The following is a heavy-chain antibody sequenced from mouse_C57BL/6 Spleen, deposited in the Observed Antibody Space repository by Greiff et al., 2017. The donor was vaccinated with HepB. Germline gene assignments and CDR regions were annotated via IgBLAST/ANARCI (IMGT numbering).Heavy chain of an antibody. Sequence: DVMLVESGGGLVQPGGSLSLSCAASGFTFTDYYMSWVRQPPGKALEWLGFIRNKANGYTTEYSSSVKGRFTISRDNSQSIIYLQMNALRAEDSATCDCARYTVEHIDVWGTGTTVTVSS. CDR3: ARYTVEHIDV. CDR2: IRNKANGYTT. CDR1: GFTFTDYY. J-gene: IGHJ1*03. D-gene: IGHD1-1*01. V-gene: IGHV7-3*01.